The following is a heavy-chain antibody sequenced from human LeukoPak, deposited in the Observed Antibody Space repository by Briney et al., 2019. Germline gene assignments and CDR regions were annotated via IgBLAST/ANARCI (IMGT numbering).Heavy chain of an antibody. D-gene: IGHD6-19*01. Sequence: GGSLRLSCAASGFTFSSYAVSWVRQAPGKGLEWVSSIDASGGSTYYADSVKGRFTISRDNSKNTFYLQVNSLRADDTAVYYCAKGSGSGWYGWFAPWGQGTLVTVSS. CDR2: IDASGGST. J-gene: IGHJ5*02. CDR3: AKGSGSGWYGWFAP. CDR1: GFTFSSYA. V-gene: IGHV3-23*01.